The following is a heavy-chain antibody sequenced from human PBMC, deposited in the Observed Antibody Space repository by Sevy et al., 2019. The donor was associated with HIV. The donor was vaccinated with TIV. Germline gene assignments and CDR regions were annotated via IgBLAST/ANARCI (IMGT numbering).Heavy chain of an antibody. CDR3: ARVXXXXXXXXXXD. CDR2: IKEDGSGK. CDR1: GFTXSSSW. J-gene: IGHJ1*01. V-gene: IGHV3-7*01. Sequence: GGSLRLSCEASGFTXSSSWMSWVRQAPGKGLEWVANIKEDGSGKFYVDSVKGRFTISRDNTKNSLYLQMNSLRAEDTAVYYCARVXXXXXXXXXXDWGQXTLVTVSS.